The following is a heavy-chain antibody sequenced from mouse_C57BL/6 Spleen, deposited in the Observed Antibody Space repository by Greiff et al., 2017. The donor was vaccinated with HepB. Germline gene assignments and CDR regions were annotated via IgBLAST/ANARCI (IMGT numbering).Heavy chain of an antibody. J-gene: IGHJ1*03. Sequence: VQRVESGPELVKPGASVKISCKASGYTFTDYYINWVKQRPGQGLEWIGWIFPGSGSTYYNEKFKGKATLTVDKSSSTAYMLLSSLTSEDSAVYFCARSAGSSYWYFDVWGTGTTVTVSS. D-gene: IGHD1-1*01. V-gene: IGHV1-75*01. CDR3: ARSAGSSYWYFDV. CDR2: IFPGSGST. CDR1: GYTFTDYY.